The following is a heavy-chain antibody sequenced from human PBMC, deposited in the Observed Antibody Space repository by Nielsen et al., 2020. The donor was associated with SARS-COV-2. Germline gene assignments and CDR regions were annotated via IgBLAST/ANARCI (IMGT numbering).Heavy chain of an antibody. V-gene: IGHV4-31*01. Sequence: SETLSLTCTVSGGSISSGGYYWSWIRQHPGKGLEWIGYIYYSGSTYYNPSLKSLVTISVDTSKNQFSLKLSSVTAADTAVYYCARAERITMVRGVIPRAFDIWGQGTMVTVSS. J-gene: IGHJ3*02. CDR2: IYYSGST. CDR3: ARAERITMVRGVIPRAFDI. CDR1: GGSISSGGYY. D-gene: IGHD3-10*01.